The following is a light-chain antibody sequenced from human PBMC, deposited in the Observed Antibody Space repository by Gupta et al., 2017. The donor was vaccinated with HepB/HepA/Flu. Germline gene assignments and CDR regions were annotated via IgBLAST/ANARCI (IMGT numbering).Light chain of an antibody. Sequence: QSVLTQSPSLSGTPGQRVTISCSGSSSNVGSKNVNWYQQLPGRAPKLLIYYNDERPSAVPARFSGSKSATSASLANSGLQAEDGADYYCAAWDESLNGVVFGGGTKLTVL. V-gene: IGLV1-44*01. CDR2: YND. J-gene: IGLJ2*01. CDR3: AAWDESLNGVV. CDR1: SSNVGSKN.